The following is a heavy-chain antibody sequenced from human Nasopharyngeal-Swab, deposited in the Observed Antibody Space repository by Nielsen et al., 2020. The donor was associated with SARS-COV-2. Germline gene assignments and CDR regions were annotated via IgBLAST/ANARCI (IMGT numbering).Heavy chain of an antibody. Sequence: SVKVSCKASGGTFSSYAISWVRQAPGQGLEWMGGIIPIFGTANYAQKFQGRVTITADGSTSTAYMELSSLRPEDTAVYYCARGFIQLLHPYYYYYMDVWGKGTTVTVSS. CDR2: IIPIFGTA. J-gene: IGHJ6*03. D-gene: IGHD2-2*01. V-gene: IGHV1-69*13. CDR1: GGTFSSYA. CDR3: ARGFIQLLHPYYYYYMDV.